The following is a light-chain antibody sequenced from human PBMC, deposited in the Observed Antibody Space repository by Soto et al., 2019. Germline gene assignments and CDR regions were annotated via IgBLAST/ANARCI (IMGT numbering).Light chain of an antibody. V-gene: IGKV1-27*01. Sequence: DIQMTQSPSSLSASVGDRVTITCRARQGISNSFAWYQQKPGKVPKLLIYAASTLQSGVPPRFSGSGSGTDFTLTISSLQPDDVSTYYCQHYNSGPRTFGQGPKVEIK. CDR1: QGISNS. CDR2: AAS. J-gene: IGKJ1*01. CDR3: QHYNSGPRT.